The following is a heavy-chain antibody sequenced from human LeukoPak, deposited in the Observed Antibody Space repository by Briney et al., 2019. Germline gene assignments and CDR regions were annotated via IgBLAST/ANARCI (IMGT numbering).Heavy chain of an antibody. CDR1: GFIFGDYA. J-gene: IGHJ4*02. D-gene: IGHD4-17*01. CDR3: AKFENYGDYPSFDY. Sequence: GGSLRLSCTASGFIFGDYAMSWVRQAPGRGLEWVSSISASVVSTYYADSVKGRFTISRDNSKNTLYLQMNSLRVEDTAVYYCAKFENYGDYPSFDYWGQGALVTVSS. CDR2: ISASVVST. V-gene: IGHV3-23*01.